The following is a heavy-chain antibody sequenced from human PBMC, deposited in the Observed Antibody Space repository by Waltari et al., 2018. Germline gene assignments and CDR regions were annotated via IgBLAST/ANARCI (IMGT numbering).Heavy chain of an antibody. CDR1: GDSMSINYW. V-gene: IGHV4-4*02. CDR2: IHRSGRT. CDR3: ARDRGRGLYLDS. Sequence: QLQLQQSGPGLVKPSESLSLTCVVSGDSMSINYWWTWVRLTPGKGLEWIGQIHRSGRTNYHPSLESRVTVSRDTSNNQFSLRVFSATAADTAVYYCARDRGRGLYLDSWGQGTLVTVSP. D-gene: IGHD2-15*01. J-gene: IGHJ4*02.